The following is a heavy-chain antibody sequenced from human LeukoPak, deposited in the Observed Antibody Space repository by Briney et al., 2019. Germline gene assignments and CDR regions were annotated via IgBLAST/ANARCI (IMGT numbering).Heavy chain of an antibody. CDR2: INPNSGGT. D-gene: IGHD3-22*01. CDR3: ARHYYDSTGYSNWFDP. J-gene: IGHJ5*02. CDR1: GYTFNGYY. V-gene: IGHV1-2*02. Sequence: ASVKVSCKASGYTFNGYYIHWVRQAPGQGLEWMGWINPNSGGTNYAQKFQGRVTMTRVTSISTAYMEVRRLRPDDTAVYFCARHYYDSTGYSNWFDPWGQGTLVTVSS.